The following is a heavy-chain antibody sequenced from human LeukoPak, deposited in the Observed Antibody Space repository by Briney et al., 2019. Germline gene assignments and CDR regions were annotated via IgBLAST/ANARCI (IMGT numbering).Heavy chain of an antibody. Sequence: PLASVKVSCKASGGTFSSYAISWVRQAPGQGPEWMGGIIPIFGTANYAQKFQGRVTITADESTSTAYMELSSLRSEDTAVYYCARETVVVPAAPWGYFDYWGQGTLVTVSS. CDR2: IIPIFGTA. CDR1: GGTFSSYA. D-gene: IGHD2-2*01. V-gene: IGHV1-69*01. CDR3: ARETVVVPAAPWGYFDY. J-gene: IGHJ4*02.